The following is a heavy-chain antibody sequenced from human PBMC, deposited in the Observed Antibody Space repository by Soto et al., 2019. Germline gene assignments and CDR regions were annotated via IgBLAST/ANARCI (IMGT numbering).Heavy chain of an antibody. D-gene: IGHD6-13*01. CDR1: GGSISSYY. V-gene: IGHV4-59*08. CDR2: IYYSGST. CDR3: ARYGSSWYERAFDI. Sequence: SETLSLTCTVSGGSISSYYWSWIRQPPGKGLEWIGYIYYSGSTNYNPSLKSRVTISVDTSKNQFSLKLSSVTAADTAVYYCARYGSSWYERAFDIWGQGTMVTVSS. J-gene: IGHJ3*02.